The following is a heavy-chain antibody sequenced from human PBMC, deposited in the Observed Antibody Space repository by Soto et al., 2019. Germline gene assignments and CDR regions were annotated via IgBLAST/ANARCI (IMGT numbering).Heavy chain of an antibody. D-gene: IGHD3-10*01. V-gene: IGHV2-5*02. CDR1: GFSLSTSGVG. Sequence: QITLKESGPTLVKPTQTLTLTCTFSGFSLSTSGVGVGWIRQTPGEALEWLALIYWDDDKRYSPSLKSRLTITKDTSKDRVVLTMTNMDPVDTGTYFCAQRSQIYGCLAYWGQGALVTVSS. J-gene: IGHJ4*02. CDR2: IYWDDDK. CDR3: AQRSQIYGCLAY.